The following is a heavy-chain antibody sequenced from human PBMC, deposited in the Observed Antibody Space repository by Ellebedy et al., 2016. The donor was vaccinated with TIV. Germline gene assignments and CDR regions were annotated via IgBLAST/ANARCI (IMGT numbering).Heavy chain of an antibody. V-gene: IGHV3-48*01. CDR1: GFTFSSYS. Sequence: GESLKISCGASGFTFSSYSMNWVRQAPGKGLEWVSYISSSSSTIYYADSVKGRFTISRDNAKNSLYLQMNSLRAEDTAVYYCARAVATIFDAFDIWGQGTMVTVSS. J-gene: IGHJ3*02. CDR2: ISSSSSTI. D-gene: IGHD5-12*01. CDR3: ARAVATIFDAFDI.